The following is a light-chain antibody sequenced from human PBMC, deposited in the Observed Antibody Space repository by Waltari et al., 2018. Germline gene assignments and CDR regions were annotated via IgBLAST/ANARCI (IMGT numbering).Light chain of an antibody. CDR3: LLYYGGAYV. J-gene: IGLJ1*01. Sequence: QTVVTQEPSLTVSPGGTVTLTCASSTGAVTGGFFPNWFQQKPGHAPRALIYSTTNKHPWTPARFSGSLLGGKAALTLSGVQPEDEAEYYCLLYYGGAYVFGTGTKVTVL. CDR2: STT. CDR1: TGAVTGGFF. V-gene: IGLV7-43*01.